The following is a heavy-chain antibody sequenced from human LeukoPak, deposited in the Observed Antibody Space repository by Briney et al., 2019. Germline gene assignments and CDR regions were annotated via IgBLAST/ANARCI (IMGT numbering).Heavy chain of an antibody. CDR3: ARQRYSGSEYFDY. V-gene: IGHV4-59*08. CDR2: IYYSGNT. J-gene: IGHJ4*02. CDR1: GGSITNYY. Sequence: PSETLSLTCTVSGGSITNYYWSWIRQPLGKGLEWIGYIYYSGNTNYNPSLKSRVTISVDTSKNQFSLRLSPVTAADTAVYYCARQRYSGSEYFDYWGQGTLVTVSS. D-gene: IGHD1-26*01.